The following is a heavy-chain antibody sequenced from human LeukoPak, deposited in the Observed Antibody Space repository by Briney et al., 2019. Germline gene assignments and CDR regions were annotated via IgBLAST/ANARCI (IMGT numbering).Heavy chain of an antibody. J-gene: IGHJ3*02. D-gene: IGHD3-22*01. CDR1: GGSISTNDYY. CDR2: IYYSGTT. Sequence: SETLSLTCSVSGGSISTNDYYWGWIRQPRGKGLEWIGSIYYSGTTYYNPSLKSRVTVSVDTSKNQFSLKLNCVTAADTAVYYCAMRYYFDSSRHPAFDIWGQGTMVTVSS. V-gene: IGHV4-39*01. CDR3: AMRYYFDSSRHPAFDI.